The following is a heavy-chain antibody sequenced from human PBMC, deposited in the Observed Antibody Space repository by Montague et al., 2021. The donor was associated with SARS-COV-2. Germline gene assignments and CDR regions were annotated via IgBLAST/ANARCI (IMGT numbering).Heavy chain of an antibody. D-gene: IGHD6-19*01. Sequence: SLRLSCAASGFSFRSYGMYWVRQVPGKGLEWVAVVWFDGSSKFYPDSVKGRFTISRDNSKNILYLQMNNLTAEDTAVYYCARSSGVLIESDLVVWGQGTMITVSA. J-gene: IGHJ3*01. CDR3: ARSSGVLIESDLVV. CDR2: VWFDGSSK. CDR1: GFSFRSYG. V-gene: IGHV3-33*07.